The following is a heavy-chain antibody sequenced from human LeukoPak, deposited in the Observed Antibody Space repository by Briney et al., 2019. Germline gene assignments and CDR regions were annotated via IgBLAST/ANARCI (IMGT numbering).Heavy chain of an antibody. CDR3: ARDRGLWFGENAVEY. CDR1: GGSISSGDYY. V-gene: IGHV4-30-4*01. D-gene: IGHD3-10*01. J-gene: IGHJ4*02. Sequence: SETLSLTCTVSGGSISSGDYYWSWIRQPPGKGLEWIGYIYYSGSTYYNPPLKSRVTISVDTSKNQFSLKLSSVTAADTAVYYCARDRGLWFGENAVEYWGQGTLVTVSS. CDR2: IYYSGST.